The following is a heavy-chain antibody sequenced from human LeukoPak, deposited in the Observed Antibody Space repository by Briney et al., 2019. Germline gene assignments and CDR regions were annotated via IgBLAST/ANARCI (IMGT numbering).Heavy chain of an antibody. Sequence: GASVKVSCKASGYTFTSYGISWVRQAPGQGLEWMGWISAYNANTNYAQKLQGRVTMTTDTSTSTAYMKLRSLSSDDTAVYYCARVWGIAAAGTGDAFDIWGQGTMVTVSS. CDR3: ARVWGIAAAGTGDAFDI. J-gene: IGHJ3*02. CDR2: ISAYNANT. CDR1: GYTFTSYG. V-gene: IGHV1-18*01. D-gene: IGHD6-13*01.